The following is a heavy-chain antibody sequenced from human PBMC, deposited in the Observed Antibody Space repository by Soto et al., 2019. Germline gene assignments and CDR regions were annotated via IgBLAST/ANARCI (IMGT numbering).Heavy chain of an antibody. J-gene: IGHJ6*02. V-gene: IGHV1-2*02. CDR2: VDPKNGGT. CDR3: ARRPKWHGLVPDYGLDV. CDR1: GYPFTDYY. D-gene: IGHD6-19*01. Sequence: ASVKVSCKASGYPFTDYYTHWVRQAPGRGPEWMGWVDPKNGGTHYVWKFEGRVTMTSDTSINTAYMELSRLTYYDTAVYYCARRPKWHGLVPDYGLDVWGQGTTVTVSS.